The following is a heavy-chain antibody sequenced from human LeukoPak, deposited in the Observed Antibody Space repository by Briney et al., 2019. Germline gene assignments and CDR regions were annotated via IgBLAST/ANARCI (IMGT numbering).Heavy chain of an antibody. Sequence: GGSLRLSCAASGFTFSTYPMSWVRQAPGKGLEWVSAISASVGGTYYADSVKGRFTISRDNSRSTVFLQMNSLRAEDTAVYYCARDGLVAATPGYNWFDPWGQGTLVTVSS. D-gene: IGHD2-15*01. CDR2: ISASVGGT. CDR3: ARDGLVAATPGYNWFDP. V-gene: IGHV3-23*01. J-gene: IGHJ5*02. CDR1: GFTFSTYP.